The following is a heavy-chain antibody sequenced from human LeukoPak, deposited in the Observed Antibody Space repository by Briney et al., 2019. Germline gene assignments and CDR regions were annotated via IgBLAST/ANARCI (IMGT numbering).Heavy chain of an antibody. V-gene: IGHV4-59*01. Sequence: ASETPSLTCTVSGGSISSYYWSWIRQPPGKGLEWIGYIYYSGSTNYNPSLKSRVTISVDTSKNQFSLKLSSVTAADTAVYYCASSGNPYYYYYYGMDVWGQGATVTVSS. CDR1: GGSISSYY. D-gene: IGHD4-23*01. CDR3: ASSGNPYYYYYYGMDV. J-gene: IGHJ6*02. CDR2: IYYSGST.